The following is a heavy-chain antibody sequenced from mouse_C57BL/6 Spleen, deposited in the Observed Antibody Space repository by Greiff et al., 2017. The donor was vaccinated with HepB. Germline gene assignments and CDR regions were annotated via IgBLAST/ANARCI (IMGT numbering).Heavy chain of an antibody. CDR1: GYTFTDHT. CDR2: IYPRDGST. CDR3: ARPQTAQAAWFAY. D-gene: IGHD3-2*02. V-gene: IGHV1-78*01. J-gene: IGHJ3*01. Sequence: VQLQQSDAELVKPGASVKISCKVSGYTFTDHTIHWMKQRPEQGLEWIGYIYPRDGSTKYNEKFKGKATLTADKSSSTAYMQLNSLTSEDSAVYFSARPQTAQAAWFAYWGQGTLVTVAA.